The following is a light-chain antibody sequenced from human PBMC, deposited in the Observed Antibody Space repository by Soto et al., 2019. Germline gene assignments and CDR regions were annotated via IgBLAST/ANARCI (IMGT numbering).Light chain of an antibody. CDR2: GAS. Sequence: EIVMTQSPATLSVSPGEGATLSCRASQSISSNLAWYQQKPGQVPRLLITGASTRATGIAARISGSGSGTEFTLTISSLQSEDFAVYYCQQYNNWPWTFGQGTKVEIK. CDR1: QSISSN. V-gene: IGKV3-15*01. J-gene: IGKJ1*01. CDR3: QQYNNWPWT.